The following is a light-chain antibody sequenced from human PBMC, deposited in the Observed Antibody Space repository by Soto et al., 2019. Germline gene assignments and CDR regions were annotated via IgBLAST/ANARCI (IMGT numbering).Light chain of an antibody. J-gene: IGLJ3*02. CDR3: SSYTSTSTLV. CDR1: SSDVGGHNY. CDR2: EVS. Sequence: QSALTQPASVSGSRGQSITISCTGTSSDVGGHNYVSWYQQHPGKAPKFMIFEVSNRPSGVSNRFSGSKSGNTASLTISGLQAEDEADYYCSSYTSTSTLVFGGGTKLTVL. V-gene: IGLV2-14*01.